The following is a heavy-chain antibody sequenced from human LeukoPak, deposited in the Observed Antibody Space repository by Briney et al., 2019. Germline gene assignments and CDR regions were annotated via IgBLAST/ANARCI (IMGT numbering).Heavy chain of an antibody. CDR1: GFTFSSYA. D-gene: IGHD3-3*02. J-gene: IGHJ4*02. V-gene: IGHV3-23*01. Sequence: PGGSLRLSCATSGFTFSSYAMTWVRQAPGKGLEWVSTVSGSGGSTSYADSVKDRFTITRDNSKDTLYLQMNSLRPEDAAIYFCAKDAHVLSFLEWLLDPQRYFDYWGQGTRVTVSS. CDR3: AKDAHVLSFLEWLLDPQRYFDY. CDR2: VSGSGGST.